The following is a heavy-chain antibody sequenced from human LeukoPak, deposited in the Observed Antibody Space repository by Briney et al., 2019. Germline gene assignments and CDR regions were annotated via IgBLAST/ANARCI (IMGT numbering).Heavy chain of an antibody. CDR2: ISPIFGTA. V-gene: IGHV1-69*01. CDR3: ARGITGGVSMTATEMATI. Sequence: ASVKVSCKASGGTVSSYAISWVRQAPGQGLEWMGGISPIFGTANYAQKFQGRVTITADESTSTAYMELSSLRSEDTAVYYCARGITGGVSMTATEMATIWGQGTLVTVSS. D-gene: IGHD5-24*01. J-gene: IGHJ4*02. CDR1: GGTVSSYA.